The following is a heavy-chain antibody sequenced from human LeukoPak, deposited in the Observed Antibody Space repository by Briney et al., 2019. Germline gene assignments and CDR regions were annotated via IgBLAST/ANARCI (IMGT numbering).Heavy chain of an antibody. D-gene: IGHD1-26*01. V-gene: IGHV4-34*01. J-gene: IGHJ4*02. CDR3: ARGPGGSYYFDY. Sequence: SETLSLTCAVYGGSFSGYYWSWIRQPPGKGLEWIGEINHSGSTNYNPSLKSRVTISVDASKNQFSLKLSSVPAADTAVYYCARGPGGSYYFDYWGQGTLVTVSS. CDR1: GGSFSGYY. CDR2: INHSGST.